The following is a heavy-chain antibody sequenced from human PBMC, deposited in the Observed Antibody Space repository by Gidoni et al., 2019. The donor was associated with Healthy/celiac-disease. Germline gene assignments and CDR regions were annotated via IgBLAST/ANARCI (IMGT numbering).Heavy chain of an antibody. CDR2: IKQDGSEK. V-gene: IGHV3-7*01. Sequence: EVQLVEAGGGLVQPGGSLRLSCAASGVTLRSYWMSWVRQAPGKGLEWVANIKQDGSEKYYVDSVKGRFTISRDNAKNSLYLQMNSLRAEDTAVYYCAREGYDYIWGSLDYWGQGTMVTVSS. CDR3: AREGYDYIWGSLDY. D-gene: IGHD3-16*01. CDR1: GVTLRSYW. J-gene: IGHJ4*02.